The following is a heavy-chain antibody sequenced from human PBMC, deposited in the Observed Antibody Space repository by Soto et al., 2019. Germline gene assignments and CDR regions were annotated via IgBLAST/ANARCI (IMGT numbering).Heavy chain of an antibody. D-gene: IGHD1-26*01. CDR2: ISWNGEKI. J-gene: IGHJ6*02. Sequence: EVQLVESGGGLVQPARSLRLSCTTSGFKFVDYAMHWVRQAPGQGLEWVSGISWNGEKIGYADSVKGRLIISRDNTKKSLYLHLNSLRLEDTALYYCAKAQSSGSTYYGFDVWGQGTTVTVS. CDR1: GFKFVDYA. V-gene: IGHV3-9*01. CDR3: AKAQSSGSTYYGFDV.